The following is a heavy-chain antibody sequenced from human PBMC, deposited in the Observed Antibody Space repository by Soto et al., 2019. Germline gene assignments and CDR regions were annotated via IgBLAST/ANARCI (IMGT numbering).Heavy chain of an antibody. V-gene: IGHV3-9*01. CDR3: AKDRDWNGRGGMDV. CDR2: MSGNSGSI. CDR1: GFTFDDYA. D-gene: IGHD1-1*01. Sequence: EVQLVESGGGLVQPGRSLRLSCAASGFTFDDYAMHWVRQAPGKGLEWVSGMSGNSGSIGYADSVKGRFTISRDNAKNSRYLQMNSLRAEDTALYYCAKDRDWNGRGGMDVWGQGTTVTVSS. J-gene: IGHJ6*02.